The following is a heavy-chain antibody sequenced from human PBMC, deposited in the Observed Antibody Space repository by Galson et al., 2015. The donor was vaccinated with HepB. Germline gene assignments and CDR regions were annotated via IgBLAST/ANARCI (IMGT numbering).Heavy chain of an antibody. J-gene: IGHJ3*02. Sequence: SLRLSCAANGFAFNGYYMTWIRQAPGRGLEWISFISSSGYNTDYADSVQGRFTISRDNAKNSLYLQMNSLRAEDTAVYFCARDLSTVLTGTFDIWGQGTMVTVSS. V-gene: IGHV3-11*06. CDR3: ARDLSTVLTGTFDI. CDR2: ISSSGYNT. CDR1: GFAFNGYY. D-gene: IGHD7-27*01.